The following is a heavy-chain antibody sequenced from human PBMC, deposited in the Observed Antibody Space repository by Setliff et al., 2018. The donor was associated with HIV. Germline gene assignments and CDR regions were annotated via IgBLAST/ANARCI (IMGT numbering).Heavy chain of an antibody. D-gene: IGHD3-3*01. V-gene: IGHV4-39*02. CDR2: IYSSGST. J-gene: IGHJ3*02. CDR1: GGSISNSNYF. Sequence: SETLSLTCTVSGGSISNSNYFWGWIRQPPGKGLEWIGRIYSSGSTYYQPSLQGRVSMSIDSSKNHFSLSLRYVTAADTAVYYCARSFSGRYFWSGYYTGPDPKGENAFDIWGQGTMVTVXS. CDR3: ARSFSGRYFWSGYYTGPDPKGENAFDI.